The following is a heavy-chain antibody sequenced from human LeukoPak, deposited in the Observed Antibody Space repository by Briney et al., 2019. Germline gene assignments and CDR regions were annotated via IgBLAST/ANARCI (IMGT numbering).Heavy chain of an antibody. Sequence: GGSLRLSCAASGFTFSSYGMHWVRQAPGKGLEWVAFIRYDGSNKYYADSVKGRFTISRDNSKNTLYLQMNSLRAEDTAVYYCAKDRGRNYYDSSGHVDYYYYMDVWGKGTTVTVPS. CDR2: IRYDGSNK. J-gene: IGHJ6*03. V-gene: IGHV3-30*02. CDR3: AKDRGRNYYDSSGHVDYYYYMDV. D-gene: IGHD3-22*01. CDR1: GFTFSSYG.